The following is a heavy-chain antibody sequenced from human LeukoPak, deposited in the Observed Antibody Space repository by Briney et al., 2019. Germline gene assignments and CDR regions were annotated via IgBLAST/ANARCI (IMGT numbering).Heavy chain of an antibody. CDR1: GGTFSSYA. CDR3: ARRASDYSSGWYFDWYFDL. Sequence: WGSVKVSCKASGGTFSSYAISWVRQAPGQGLEWMGGIIPIFGTANYAQKFQGRVTITADKSTSTAYMELSSLRSEDTAVYYCARRASDYSSGWYFDWYFDLWGRGTLVTVSS. J-gene: IGHJ2*01. CDR2: IIPIFGTA. D-gene: IGHD6-19*01. V-gene: IGHV1-69*06.